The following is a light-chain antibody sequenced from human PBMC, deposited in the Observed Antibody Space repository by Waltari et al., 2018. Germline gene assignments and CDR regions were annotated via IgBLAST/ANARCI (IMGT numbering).Light chain of an antibody. CDR2: DND. CDR1: SSNIGNNY. CDR3: VAWDSSLSAVL. J-gene: IGLJ2*01. V-gene: IGLV1-51*01. Sequence: QSVLPQPPSVSAAPGQKVTISCSGRSSNIGNNYFSWYQHLPGRAPKLLIYDNDKRYSGIPDRFSGSKSSTSATLGITGLQTGDEADYYCVAWDSSLSAVLFGGGTKLTVL.